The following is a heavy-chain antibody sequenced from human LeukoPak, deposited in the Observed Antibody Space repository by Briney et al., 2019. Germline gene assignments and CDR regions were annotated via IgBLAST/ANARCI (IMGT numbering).Heavy chain of an antibody. CDR1: GFTFSSYE. CDR2: ISSSGSTI. V-gene: IGHV3-48*03. J-gene: IGHJ4*02. D-gene: IGHD6-13*01. Sequence: PGGSLRLTCAASGFTFSSYEMNWVRQAPGKGLEWVSYISSSGSTIYYADSVKGRFTISRDNAKNSLYLQMNSLRAEDTAVYYCARGSSLYSSSPSWGQGTLVTVSS. CDR3: ARGSSLYSSSPS.